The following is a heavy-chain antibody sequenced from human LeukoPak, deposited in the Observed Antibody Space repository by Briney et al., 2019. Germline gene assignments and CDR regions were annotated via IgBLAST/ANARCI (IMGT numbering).Heavy chain of an antibody. CDR1: GGSISSYY. Sequence: PSETLSLTCIVSGGSISSYYWSWIRQPPGKGLEWIGYIYYSGSTNYNPSLKSRVTISVDTSKNQFSLKLSSVTAADTAVYYCARSLAGGMDVWGQGTTVTVSS. CDR2: IYYSGST. CDR3: ARSLAGGMDV. J-gene: IGHJ6*02. V-gene: IGHV4-59*12.